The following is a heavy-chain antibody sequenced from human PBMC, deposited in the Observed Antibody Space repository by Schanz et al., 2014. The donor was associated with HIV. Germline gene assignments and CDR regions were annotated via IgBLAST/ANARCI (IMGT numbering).Heavy chain of an antibody. CDR1: GFTYRNYG. Sequence: QEQLVESGGGVVQPGRSLRLSCVTSGFTYRNYGMHWVRQAPGKGLEWVAVISYDGTKKHYADSVKGRFTISRENSKNTLYLQGKSLRVEDTAVYYCAKDRNYYDDRYLGKGNYYYYYGMDVWGQGTTVTVSS. J-gene: IGHJ6*02. CDR2: ISYDGTKK. V-gene: IGHV3-30*18. CDR3: AKDRNYYDDRYLGKGNYYYYYGMDV. D-gene: IGHD3-16*01.